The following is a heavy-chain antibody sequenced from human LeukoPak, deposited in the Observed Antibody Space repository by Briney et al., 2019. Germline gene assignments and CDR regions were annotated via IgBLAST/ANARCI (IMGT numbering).Heavy chain of an antibody. CDR3: ARGKDGDFDY. J-gene: IGHJ4*02. V-gene: IGHV4-30-2*01. CDR1: GGSISSGGYS. Sequence: SQTLSLTCAVSGGSISSGGYSWSWIRQPPGKGLEWIGYIYYSGNTYYNPSLKSRVTISLDSSKNQFSLKLSSVTAADTAVYYCARGKDGDFDYWGQGTLVTVSS. CDR2: IYYSGNT. D-gene: IGHD4-17*01.